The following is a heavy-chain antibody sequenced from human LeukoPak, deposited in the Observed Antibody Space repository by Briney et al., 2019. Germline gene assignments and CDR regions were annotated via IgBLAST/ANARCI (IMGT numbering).Heavy chain of an antibody. CDR2: INPNTGGT. J-gene: IGHJ4*02. D-gene: IGHD3-9*01. V-gene: IGHV1-2*02. CDR1: GYTFTGYY. CDR3: TRVQTPGGRYFDFDY. Sequence: ASVKVSCKASGYTFTGYYIHWVRQAPGQGLEWMGFINPNTGGTSYAQKFLGRVTMTRDTSISTAYMEVNRLTSDDTAVYYCTRVQTPGGRYFDFDYWGQGTLVTVSS.